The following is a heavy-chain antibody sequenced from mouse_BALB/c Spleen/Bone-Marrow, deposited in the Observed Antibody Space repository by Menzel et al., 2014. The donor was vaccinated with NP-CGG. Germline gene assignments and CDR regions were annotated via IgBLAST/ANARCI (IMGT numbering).Heavy chain of an antibody. V-gene: IGHV1S34*01. CDR3: ARNFDS. CDR1: GYSFTGYY. Sequence: LVGTGASVKISCKASGYSFTGYYIHWVRQSHGKSLEWIGYISSYNDATNYNQKFKGKATFTLDTSSSAAYMQFNSLTSEDSAVYYCARNFDSWGQGTTLTVSS. CDR2: ISSYNDAT. J-gene: IGHJ2*01.